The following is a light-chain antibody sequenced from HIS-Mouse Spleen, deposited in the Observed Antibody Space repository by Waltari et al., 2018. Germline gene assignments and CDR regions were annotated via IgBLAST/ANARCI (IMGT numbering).Light chain of an antibody. CDR2: DVS. CDR1: SSDVGGYKH. J-gene: IGLJ1*01. Sequence: QSALTQPASVSGSPGQSITIPCTGTSSDVGGYKHVPWYQQHPGQAPKLMIYDVSNRPSGVSNRFSGSKSGNTASLTISGLQAEDEADYYCSSYTSSSTYVFGTGTKVTVL. CDR3: SSYTSSSTYV. V-gene: IGLV2-14*03.